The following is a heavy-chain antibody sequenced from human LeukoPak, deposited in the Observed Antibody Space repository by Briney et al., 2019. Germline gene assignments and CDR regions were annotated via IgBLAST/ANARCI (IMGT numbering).Heavy chain of an antibody. V-gene: IGHV4-59*08. J-gene: IGHJ5*02. CDR2: IYYSRST. CDR3: ARHVGFITMVRGVINNNWFDP. CDR1: GGSITESY. D-gene: IGHD3-10*01. Sequence: SETLSLTCTVSGGSITESYWSWIRQSPGKGLEWIGHIYYSRSTNYDSSLESRVTMSLDTSKNQVSLRLSSVTAADTAVYYCARHVGFITMVRGVINNNWFDPWGQGTLVTVSS.